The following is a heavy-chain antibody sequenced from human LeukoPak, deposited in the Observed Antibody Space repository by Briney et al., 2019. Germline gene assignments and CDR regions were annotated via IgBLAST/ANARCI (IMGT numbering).Heavy chain of an antibody. CDR3: AKEISGYKQPFDY. D-gene: IGHD3-22*01. J-gene: IGHJ4*02. CDR2: ISGSGGST. CDR1: GLTFSSYA. V-gene: IGHV3-23*01. Sequence: AGGSLRLSCAASGLTFSSYAMSWVRQAPGKGLEWVSAISGSGGSTYYADSVKGRFTISRDNSKNTLYLQMNSLRAEDTAVYYCAKEISGYKQPFDYWGQGTLVTVSS.